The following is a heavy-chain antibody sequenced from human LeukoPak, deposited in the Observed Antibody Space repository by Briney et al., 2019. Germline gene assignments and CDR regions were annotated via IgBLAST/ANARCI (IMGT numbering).Heavy chain of an antibody. CDR3: AVDAYLGGHLGNWFDP. J-gene: IGHJ5*02. V-gene: IGHV1-69*13. D-gene: IGHD2-21*01. Sequence: SAKVSCKASGGTFSSYAISWVRQAPGQGLEWMGGIIPIFGTANYAQKFQGRVTITADESTSTAYMELSSLRSEDTAVYYCAVDAYLGGHLGNWFDPWGQGTLVTVSS. CDR2: IIPIFGTA. CDR1: GGTFSSYA.